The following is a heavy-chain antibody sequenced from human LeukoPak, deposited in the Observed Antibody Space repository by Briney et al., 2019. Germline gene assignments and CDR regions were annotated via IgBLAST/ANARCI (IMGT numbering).Heavy chain of an antibody. J-gene: IGHJ4*02. Sequence: AGGSLTLSCAASGFTFSSYAMSWVRQAPGKGREGVSAISGGGGSTYYADPVKGRFTISRDNSKNTLYLQINSVRAEGTAVYFCAKRGDSSGWYYVDYWGEGNLVTVSS. V-gene: IGHV3-23*01. D-gene: IGHD6-19*01. CDR1: GFTFSSYA. CDR2: ISGGGGST. CDR3: AKRGDSSGWYYVDY.